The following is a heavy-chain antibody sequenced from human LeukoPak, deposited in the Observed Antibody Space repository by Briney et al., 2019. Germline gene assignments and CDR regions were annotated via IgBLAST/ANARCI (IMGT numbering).Heavy chain of an antibody. J-gene: IGHJ3*02. V-gene: IGHV3-11*04. CDR3: ARDRVDSSGYHDAFDI. CDR2: ISSSGSTI. Sequence: GGSLRLSCAASGFIFSDAWMSWIRQAPGKGLEWVSYISSSGSTIYYADSVKDRFTISRDNAKNSLYLQMNSLRAEDTAVYYCARDRVDSSGYHDAFDIWGQGTMVTVSS. D-gene: IGHD3-22*01. CDR1: GFIFSDAW.